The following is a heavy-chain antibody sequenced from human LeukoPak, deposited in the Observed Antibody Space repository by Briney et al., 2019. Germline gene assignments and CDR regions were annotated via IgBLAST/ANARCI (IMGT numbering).Heavy chain of an antibody. J-gene: IGHJ4*02. D-gene: IGHD2-21*01. Sequence: SETLSLTCTVSGGSISSGSYYWSWIRQPAGKGLEWIGRIYTSGSTNYNPSLKSRVTISVDTSKNQFSLKLSSVTAADTAVYYCAGSHSAPTFDYWGQGTLVTVSS. V-gene: IGHV4-61*02. CDR1: GGSISSGSYY. CDR3: AGSHSAPTFDY. CDR2: IYTSGST.